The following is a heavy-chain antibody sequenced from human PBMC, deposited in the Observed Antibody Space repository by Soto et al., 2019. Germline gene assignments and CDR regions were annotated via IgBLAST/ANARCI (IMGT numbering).Heavy chain of an antibody. CDR3: ARHRNARGYFDY. V-gene: IGHV4-59*08. CDR2: IYYSGST. D-gene: IGHD1-1*01. J-gene: IGHJ4*02. Sequence: KPSETLSLTCTVSGGSISSYYWSWIRQPPGKGLEWIGYIYYSGSTNYNPSLKSRVTISVDTSKNQFSLKLSSVTAADTAVYYCARHRNARGYFDYWGQGTLVTVSS. CDR1: GGSISSYY.